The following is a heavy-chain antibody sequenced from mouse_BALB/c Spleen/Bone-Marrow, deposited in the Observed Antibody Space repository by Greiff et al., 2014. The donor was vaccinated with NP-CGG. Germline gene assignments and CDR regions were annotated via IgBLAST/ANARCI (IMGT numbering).Heavy chain of an antibody. J-gene: IGHJ2*01. CDR2: IRNKANVYTT. V-gene: IGHV7-3*02. Sequence: EVQVVESGGGLVQPGGSLRLSCATSGFTFTDYYMSWVRQPPGKALEWLGFIRNKANVYTTEYSASVKGRFTISRDNSQSILYLQMNTLRAEDSATYYCARDGYDDYWGQGTTLTVSS. CDR1: GFTFTDYY. D-gene: IGHD2-2*01. CDR3: ARDGYDDY.